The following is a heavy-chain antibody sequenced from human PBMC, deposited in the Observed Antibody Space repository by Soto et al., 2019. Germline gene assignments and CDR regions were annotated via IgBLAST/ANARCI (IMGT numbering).Heavy chain of an antibody. D-gene: IGHD2-21*01. J-gene: IGHJ4*02. Sequence: PAGSRRLSWAAYGFTFSNYGIHWIHKAPGKGLEWVAVISHDGNKEYYADSVKGRFTVSRDNSKKTVYLQMNSLRAEDTAMYYSAKVAASISILWGFAHWGPGTLVTVSS. CDR1: GFTFSNYG. V-gene: IGHV3-30*18. CDR3: AKVAASISILWGFAH. CDR2: ISHDGNKE.